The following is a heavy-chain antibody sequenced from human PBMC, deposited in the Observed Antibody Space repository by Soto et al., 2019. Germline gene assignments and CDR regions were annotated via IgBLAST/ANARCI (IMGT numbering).Heavy chain of an antibody. J-gene: IGHJ3*02. CDR3: ARDETPSYDYVWGSYRPHDAFDI. CDR2: ISSSGSTI. CDR1: GFTFSDYY. Sequence: VGSLRLSCAASGFTFSDYYMSWIRQAPGKGLEWVSYISSSGSTIYYADSVKGRFTISRDNAKNSLYLQMNSLRAEDTAVYYCARDETPSYDYVWGSYRPHDAFDIWGQGTMVTVSS. V-gene: IGHV3-11*01. D-gene: IGHD3-16*02.